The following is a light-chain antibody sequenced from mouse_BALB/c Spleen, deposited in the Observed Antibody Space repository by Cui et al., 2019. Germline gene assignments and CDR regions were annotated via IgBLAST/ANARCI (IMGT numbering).Light chain of an antibody. CDR1: SRIRY. Sequence: QIVLTQSPAIMSASPWGKVTMTSSGSSRIRYMQWYHQKSGNCTKRWIYDTAKLASGVAARFSGSGSGTSYSLTISRTEAEETATYYSQQWSSNPPTFGGGTKLEIK. CDR3: QQWSSNPPT. V-gene: IGKV4-59*01. CDR2: DTA. J-gene: IGKJ2*01.